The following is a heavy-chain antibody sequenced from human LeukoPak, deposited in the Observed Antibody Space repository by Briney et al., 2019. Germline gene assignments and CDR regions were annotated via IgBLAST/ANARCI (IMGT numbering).Heavy chain of an antibody. V-gene: IGHV5-51*01. Sequence: GESLQISCKGSGYSFTSYWIGWVRPMPGKGLEWMGIIYPGDSDTRYSPSFQGQVAISADKSISTAYLQWNSLKASDTAMYYCARQRPAGRYCSSTSCFPDYWGQGTLVTVSS. CDR2: IYPGDSDT. CDR3: ARQRPAGRYCSSTSCFPDY. D-gene: IGHD2-2*01. J-gene: IGHJ4*02. CDR1: GYSFTSYW.